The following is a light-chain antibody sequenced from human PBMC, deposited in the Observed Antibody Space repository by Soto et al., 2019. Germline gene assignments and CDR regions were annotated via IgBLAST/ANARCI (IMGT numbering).Light chain of an antibody. J-gene: IGKJ1*01. Sequence: EIQMTQSPSSLSASLGDRVTLTCRASQSISNDLAWYQQKPGKAPKRLIYAASSLQSGVPSRFSGSGSGTEFTLTISSLKPEDFATYYCQQHKSYPLTFGQGTKVDIK. V-gene: IGKV1-17*01. CDR2: AAS. CDR3: QQHKSYPLT. CDR1: QSISND.